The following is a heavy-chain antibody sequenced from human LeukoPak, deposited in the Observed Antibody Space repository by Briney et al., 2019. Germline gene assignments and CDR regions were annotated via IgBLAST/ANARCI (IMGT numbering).Heavy chain of an antibody. J-gene: IGHJ4*02. V-gene: IGHV3-23*01. CDR1: GFTFSSNA. CDR2: ITGSGDST. Sequence: GGSLRLSCAASGFTFSSNAMNWVRQAPGKGLEWVSGITGSGDSTYYADFVKGRFTISRDNSKNTVYLQMNSLRAEDTAVYYCAKSNPGFWSGYYSHYFDYWGQGTLVTVSS. CDR3: AKSNPGFWSGYYSHYFDY. D-gene: IGHD3-3*01.